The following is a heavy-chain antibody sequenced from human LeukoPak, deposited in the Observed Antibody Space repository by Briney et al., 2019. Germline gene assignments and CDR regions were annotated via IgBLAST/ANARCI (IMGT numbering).Heavy chain of an antibody. CDR2: ISSSSSTI. CDR1: GFTFSDYY. J-gene: IGHJ6*02. V-gene: IGHV3-11*04. CDR3: ARDRRRDFWSGYYDYYYYGMDV. Sequence: GGSLRLSCAASGFTFSDYYMSWIRHAPGKGLEWVSYISSSSSTIYYADSVKGRFTISRDNARNSLYLQMNSLRAEDTAVYYCARDRRRDFWSGYYDYYYYGMDVWGQGTTVTVSS. D-gene: IGHD3-3*01.